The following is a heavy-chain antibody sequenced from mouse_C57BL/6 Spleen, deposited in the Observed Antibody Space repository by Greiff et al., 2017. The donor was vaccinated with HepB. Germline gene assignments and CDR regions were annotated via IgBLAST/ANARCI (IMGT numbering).Heavy chain of an antibody. CDR3: ARGDGGYYGSSYGYFDV. D-gene: IGHD1-1*01. Sequence: QVQLKQSGAELMKPGASVKLSCKATGYTFTGYWIEWVKQRPGHGLEWIGEILPGSGSTNYNEKFKGKATFTADTSSNTAYMQLSSLTTEDSAIYYCARGDGGYYGSSYGYFDVWGTGTTVTVSS. J-gene: IGHJ1*03. V-gene: IGHV1-9*01. CDR2: ILPGSGST. CDR1: GYTFTGYW.